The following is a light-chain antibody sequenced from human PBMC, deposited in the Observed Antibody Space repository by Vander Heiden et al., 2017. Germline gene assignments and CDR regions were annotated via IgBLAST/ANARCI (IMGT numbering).Light chain of an antibody. CDR3: MQCLQSALT. CDR1: QSLLDSNGYNY. Sequence: DIVITESPLSLPVTPGEPASISCRSSQSLLDSNGYNYLDWYLQKPGQSPQLLIYLGSNRASGVPDRFSGSGSGTDFTLKISRLESEDVGVYYCMQCLQSALTFGGGTKVEIK. CDR2: LGS. J-gene: IGKJ4*01. V-gene: IGKV2-28*01.